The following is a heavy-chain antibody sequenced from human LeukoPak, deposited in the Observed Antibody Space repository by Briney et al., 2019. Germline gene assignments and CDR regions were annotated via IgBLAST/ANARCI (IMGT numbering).Heavy chain of an antibody. CDR2: IKQDGSEK. V-gene: IGHV3-7*01. CDR1: VFTFSRYW. CDR3: ARGGTSRLQYYYYMDV. D-gene: IGHD2-2*01. Sequence: GVSLRLSCAASVFTFSRYWMSWVRQAPGKALEWVANIKQDGSEKYYVYSVKGRFTIARDNAKNSLYLQMNSLRAEDTAVYYCARGGTSRLQYYYYMDVWGKGTTVTVSS. J-gene: IGHJ6*03.